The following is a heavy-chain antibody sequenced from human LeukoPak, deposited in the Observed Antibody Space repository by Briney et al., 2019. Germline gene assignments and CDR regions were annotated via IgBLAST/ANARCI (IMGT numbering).Heavy chain of an antibody. D-gene: IGHD2-21*02. Sequence: GGSLRLSCAASGFTLTSYEMHWVRHAPGKGLVWVSRISSDGSRAGYADSVKGRFTISRDNAKNTLYLQMNSLRAEDTAIYYCARELPREVTLDYWGQGTLVTVSS. CDR3: ARELPREVTLDY. CDR1: GFTLTSYE. V-gene: IGHV3-74*01. J-gene: IGHJ4*02. CDR2: ISSDGSRA.